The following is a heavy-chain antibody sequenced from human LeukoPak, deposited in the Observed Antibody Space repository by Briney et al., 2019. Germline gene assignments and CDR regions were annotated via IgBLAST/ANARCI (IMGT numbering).Heavy chain of an antibody. V-gene: IGHV4-61*01. D-gene: IGHD5-12*01. CDR1: GAFLTNPTYY. CDR3: ARFKSRGWTYCVS. Sequence: SETLSLTCTVSGAFLTNPTYYQWSWIRQGPGKGLELIGSIYASEIPKINASLRSRYTLSLETSSNQFSLKLRCLTAGDSAVFYCARFKSRGWTYCVSWGEGTAVTVSS. J-gene: IGHJ4*02. CDR2: IYASEIP.